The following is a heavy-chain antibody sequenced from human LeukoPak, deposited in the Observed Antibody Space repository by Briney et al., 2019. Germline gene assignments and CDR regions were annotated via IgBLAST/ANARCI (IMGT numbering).Heavy chain of an antibody. CDR2: IKQDGSEK. Sequence: GGSLRLSCAASGFTFSSYWMSWVRQAPGKGLEWVANIKQDGSEKYYVDSVKGRFTISRANSNNTLYLQMNSLRAEDTAVYYCAKDPRRYSRTGGYFDYWGQGTLVTVSS. CDR3: AKDPRRYSRTGGYFDY. CDR1: GFTFSSYW. V-gene: IGHV3-7*01. D-gene: IGHD6-13*01. J-gene: IGHJ4*02.